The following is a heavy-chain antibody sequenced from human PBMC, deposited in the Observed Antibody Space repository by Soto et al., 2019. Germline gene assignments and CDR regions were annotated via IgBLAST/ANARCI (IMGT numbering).Heavy chain of an antibody. Sequence: GGSLRLSCAASGFTFSNAWMNWVRQAPGKGLEWVGRIKSKTDGGTTDYAAPVKGRFTISRDDSKNTLYLQMNSLKTEDTAVYFCTTVAGDIHYYYYYGMDVWGQGTMVTVSS. CDR2: IKSKTDGGTT. J-gene: IGHJ6*02. CDR1: GFTFSNAW. V-gene: IGHV3-15*07. CDR3: TTVAGDIHYYYYYGMDV. D-gene: IGHD4-17*01.